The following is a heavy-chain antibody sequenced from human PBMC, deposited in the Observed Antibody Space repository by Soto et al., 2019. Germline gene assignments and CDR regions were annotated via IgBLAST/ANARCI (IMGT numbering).Heavy chain of an antibody. V-gene: IGHV1-2*02. CDR1: GYTFTGYY. J-gene: IGHJ4*02. CDR3: ARTQTNDY. Sequence: QVQLVQSGAEVKKPGASVKVSCKASGYTFTGYYIHWVRQAPGQGLEWMGWIITNSGGTNYAQKFQGRVTMTRDTSISTAYMELSRLTSDDTAVYYCARTQTNDYWGQGTLVTVSS. CDR2: IITNSGGT.